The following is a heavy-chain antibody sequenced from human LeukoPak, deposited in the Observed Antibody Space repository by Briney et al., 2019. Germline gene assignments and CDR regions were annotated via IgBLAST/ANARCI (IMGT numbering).Heavy chain of an antibody. V-gene: IGHV5-51*01. CDR3: ARRATYHFDY. D-gene: IGHD5-12*01. CDR2: IYPGDPDT. J-gene: IGHJ4*02. Sequence: GESLEISCKGSGYSFTSYWSGWVPQMPGKGLEWKGIIYPGDPDTRYSPSFQGQVNISADKSISTAYLQCSSLKASDTAMYSCARRATYHFDYWGQGTLVTVSS. CDR1: GYSFTSYW.